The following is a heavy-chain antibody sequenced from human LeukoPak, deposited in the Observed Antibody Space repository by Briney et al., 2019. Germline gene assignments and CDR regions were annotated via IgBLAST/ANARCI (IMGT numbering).Heavy chain of an antibody. CDR3: AKGAYDYIEMGYFDS. Sequence: GGSLRLSRAASGLTFSNFAMSWVRQAPGKGLEWVSLIIGSSGDTFYADSVKGRFAISRDNSKNRLYLQMNSLRAEDTALYYCAKGAYDYIEMGYFDSWGQGTLVTVSS. CDR2: IIGSSGDT. CDR1: GLTFSNFA. D-gene: IGHD5-12*01. V-gene: IGHV3-23*01. J-gene: IGHJ4*02.